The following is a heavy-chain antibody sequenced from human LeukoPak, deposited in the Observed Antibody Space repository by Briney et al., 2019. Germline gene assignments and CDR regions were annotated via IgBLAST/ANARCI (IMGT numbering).Heavy chain of an antibody. J-gene: IGHJ6*03. V-gene: IGHV4-34*01. CDR3: ATHYDFWSGHRSGYYYMDV. D-gene: IGHD3-3*01. CDR1: GGSFSGYY. Sequence: SETLSLTCAVYGGSFSGYYWSWIRQPPGKGLEWIGEINHSGSTNYNPSLKSRVTISVDTSKNQFSLKLSSVTAADTAVYYCATHYDFWSGHRSGYYYMDVWGKGTTVTVSS. CDR2: INHSGST.